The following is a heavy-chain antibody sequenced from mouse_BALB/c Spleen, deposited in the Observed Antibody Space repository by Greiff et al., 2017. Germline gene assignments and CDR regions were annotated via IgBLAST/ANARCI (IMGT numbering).Heavy chain of an antibody. J-gene: IGHJ4*01. CDR3: ARRGYGMDY. Sequence: QVQLQQPGAELVKPAASVTLSCTASGYTFTSYWMHWVKQRPGQGLEWIGEVKPSNGRTNYNEKFKSKTTLTVDKSSSAAYMQLRSMTSGDSAVCYCARRGYGMDYWGQGTSVTVSS. CDR2: VKPSNGRT. CDR1: GYTFTSYW. V-gene: IGHV1S81*02.